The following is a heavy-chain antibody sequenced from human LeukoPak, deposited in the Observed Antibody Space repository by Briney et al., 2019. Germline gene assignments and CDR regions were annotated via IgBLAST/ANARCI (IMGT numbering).Heavy chain of an antibody. CDR1: GFTFSSYG. Sequence: GRSLRLSCAAPGFTFSSYGMHWVRQAPGKGLEWVAVIWYDGSNKYYADSVKGRFTISRDNSKNTLYLQMNSLRAEDTAVYYCAGGDLRLGELLDYWGQGTLVTVSS. J-gene: IGHJ4*02. V-gene: IGHV3-33*01. CDR2: IWYDGSNK. D-gene: IGHD3-16*01. CDR3: AGGDLRLGELLDY.